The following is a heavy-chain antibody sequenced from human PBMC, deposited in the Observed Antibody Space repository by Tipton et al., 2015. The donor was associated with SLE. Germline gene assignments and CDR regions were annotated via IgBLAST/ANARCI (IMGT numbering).Heavy chain of an antibody. CDR3: ACRHEDIVATSDAFDI. CDR2: INHSGST. Sequence: TLSLTCAVYGGSFSGYYWSWICQPPGKGLEWIGEINHSGSTNYNPSLKSRVTISVDTSKNQFSLKLSSVTAADTAVYYCACRHEDIVATSDAFDIWGQGTMVTVSS. V-gene: IGHV4-34*01. D-gene: IGHD5-12*01. J-gene: IGHJ3*02. CDR1: GGSFSGYY.